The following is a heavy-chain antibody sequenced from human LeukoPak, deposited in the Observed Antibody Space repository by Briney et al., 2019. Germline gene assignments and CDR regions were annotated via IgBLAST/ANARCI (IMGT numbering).Heavy chain of an antibody. Sequence: PGGSLRLSCAASGFTFSSYAMSWVRQAPGKGPEWVATISVSGGSTYFADSVKGRFTISRDDSKNTLSLQMNGLRAEDTAVYYCATSSVWAGYFDYWGQGTLVTVSS. D-gene: IGHD6-19*01. CDR3: ATSSVWAGYFDY. J-gene: IGHJ4*02. CDR2: ISVSGGST. V-gene: IGHV3-23*01. CDR1: GFTFSSYA.